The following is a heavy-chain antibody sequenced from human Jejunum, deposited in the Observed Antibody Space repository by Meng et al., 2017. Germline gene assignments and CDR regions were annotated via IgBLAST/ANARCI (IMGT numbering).Heavy chain of an antibody. CDR2: ISSDGTDK. J-gene: IGHJ6*02. CDR1: GFTFSAYP. CDR3: ARARGLYYYPTDV. Sequence: SLKISCVASGFTFSAYPMHWVRQAPGKGLEWVAVISSDGTDKYYADSVKGRFTISRDNSENTQHLQMNSLRPDDTTVYHCARARGLYYYPTDVWGQGTTVTVSS. V-gene: IGHV3-30*04. D-gene: IGHD3-10*01.